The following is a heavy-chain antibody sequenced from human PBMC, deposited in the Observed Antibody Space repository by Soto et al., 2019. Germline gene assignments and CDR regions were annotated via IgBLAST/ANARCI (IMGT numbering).Heavy chain of an antibody. D-gene: IGHD2-15*01. J-gene: IGHJ6*02. CDR3: ARGGYCGSASCHSDYYGMDV. Sequence: EVQLVESGGGLVQPGGSLRLSCAASGFTFSDHYMDWVRQAPGKGLEWVGRTRNKANTYTTEYAASVKGRFTISRDDSKNSPYLQMNSLKTEDTAVYYCARGGYCGSASCHSDYYGMDVWGQGTTVTVSS. CDR1: GFTFSDHY. V-gene: IGHV3-72*01. CDR2: TRNKANTYTT.